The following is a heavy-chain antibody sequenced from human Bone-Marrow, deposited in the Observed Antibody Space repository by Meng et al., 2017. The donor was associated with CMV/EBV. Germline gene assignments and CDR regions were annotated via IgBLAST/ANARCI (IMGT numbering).Heavy chain of an antibody. CDR2: IIPIFGTA. J-gene: IGHJ4*02. V-gene: IGHV1-69*01. CDR3: ARDSRDSSGYWVWDY. CDR1: GGTFSSYA. D-gene: IGHD3-22*01. Sequence: VQSGAGVKKPGSWVKAPCKASGGTFSSYAISWVRQAPGQGLEWMGGIIPIFGTANYAQKFQGRVTITADESTSTAYMELSSLRSEDTAVYYCARDSRDSSGYWVWDYWGQGTLVTVSS.